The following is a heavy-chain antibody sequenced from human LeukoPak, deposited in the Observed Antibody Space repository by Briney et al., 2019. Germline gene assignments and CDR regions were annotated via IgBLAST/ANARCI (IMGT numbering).Heavy chain of an antibody. Sequence: GASVKVSCKASGYTFTGYYMHWVRLAPGQGLEWMGWINPNSGGTNYAQKFQGRVTMTRDTSISTAYMELSRLRSDDTAVYYCARVTFYGDYGLDYWGQGTLVTVSS. V-gene: IGHV1-2*02. CDR2: INPNSGGT. CDR3: ARVTFYGDYGLDY. J-gene: IGHJ4*02. D-gene: IGHD4-17*01. CDR1: GYTFTGYY.